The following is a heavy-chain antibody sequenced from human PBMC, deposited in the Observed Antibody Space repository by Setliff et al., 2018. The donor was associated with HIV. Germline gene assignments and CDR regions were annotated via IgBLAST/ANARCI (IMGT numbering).Heavy chain of an antibody. CDR3: ARNIDMHYDFWSAYDY. CDR2: INPHSGGT. V-gene: IGHV1-2*02. D-gene: IGHD3-3*01. Sequence: GASVKVSCKASGFTFTGYYLHWVRQAPGQGLEWMGWINPHSGGTNYAQNFHGRVTMTRDTSISTAYMELRSLTSDDTAVYYCARNIDMHYDFWSAYDYWGQGALVTVSS. CDR1: GFTFTGYY. J-gene: IGHJ4*02.